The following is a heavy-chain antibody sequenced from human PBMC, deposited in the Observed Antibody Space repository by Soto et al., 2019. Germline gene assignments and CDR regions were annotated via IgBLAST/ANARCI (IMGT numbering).Heavy chain of an antibody. Sequence: QITLKESGPTLVKPTQTLTLTCTFSGFSLTTRGVGVGWIRQPPGTPLEWLALIYWDDDTRYSTSLKSRLAITKDTPKNQVVLTMSNIDPADTGTYFCAHRTTTVTWWFAPWGQGTLVTVSS. CDR3: AHRTTTVTWWFAP. V-gene: IGHV2-5*02. CDR2: IYWDDDT. CDR1: GFSLTTRGVG. D-gene: IGHD4-17*01. J-gene: IGHJ5*02.